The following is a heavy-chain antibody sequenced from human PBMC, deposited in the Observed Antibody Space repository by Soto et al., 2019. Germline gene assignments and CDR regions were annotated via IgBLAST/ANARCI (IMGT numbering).Heavy chain of an antibody. J-gene: IGHJ2*01. CDR1: GFSFSTYS. Sequence: QVQLVESGGGVVQPGGSLRLSCTASGFSFSTYSVHWVRQAPGKGLEWVAVISYDEVTKFYAGSVKGRFTISRDNSKNTLYLQMDSLAVDDTAVYYCAREWEYLSSSGHWYFDLWGRGALVTVSS. D-gene: IGHD6-6*01. CDR2: ISYDEVTK. CDR3: AREWEYLSSSGHWYFDL. V-gene: IGHV3-30*04.